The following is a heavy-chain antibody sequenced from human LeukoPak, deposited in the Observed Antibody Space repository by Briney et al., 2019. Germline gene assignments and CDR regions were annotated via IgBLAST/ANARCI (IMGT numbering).Heavy chain of an antibody. CDR2: INPRDGGT. V-gene: IGHV1-2*02. CDR3: AREGNGLLSKDLDY. J-gene: IGHJ4*02. D-gene: IGHD2-15*01. CDR1: GYTFTDYY. Sequence: ASVKVSCKGSGYTFTDYYLHWVRQSPGQGLEWVGYINPRDGGTSSPPNFRGRVTMTTDASSSTVYMELSRLTSDDTAIYYCAREGNGLLSKDLDYWGQGTLVTVTS.